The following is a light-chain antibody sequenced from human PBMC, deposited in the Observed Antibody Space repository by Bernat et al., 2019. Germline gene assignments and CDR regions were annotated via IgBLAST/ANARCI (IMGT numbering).Light chain of an antibody. CDR3: CSYAGSSTFAV. V-gene: IGLV2-23*02. Sequence: QSALTQPASVSGSPGQSITISCTGTSSDVGSYNLVSWYQQHLGKAPKLMIYEVSKRPSGVSNRFSGSKSGNTASLTISGLQAEDEADYYCCSYAGSSTFAVFGGGTKLTVL. CDR1: SSDVGSYNL. CDR2: EVS. J-gene: IGLJ3*02.